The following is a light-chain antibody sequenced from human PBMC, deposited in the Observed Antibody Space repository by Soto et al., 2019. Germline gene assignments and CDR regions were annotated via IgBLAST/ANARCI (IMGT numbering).Light chain of an antibody. CDR1: SSNIGGNS. CDR2: DDN. Sequence: QSVLTQPPSVSAAPGQKVTISCSGSSSNIGGNSVSWYQQLPGTAPKLLIYDDNKRPSGIPDRFSGSKSGTSATLGITGFQTGEEADYYCGSWDSSLSAYVFGTGTKVTV. J-gene: IGLJ1*01. V-gene: IGLV1-51*01. CDR3: GSWDSSLSAYV.